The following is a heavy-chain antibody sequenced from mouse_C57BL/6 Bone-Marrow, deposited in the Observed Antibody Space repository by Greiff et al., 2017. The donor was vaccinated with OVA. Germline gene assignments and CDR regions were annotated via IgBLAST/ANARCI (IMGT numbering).Heavy chain of an antibody. V-gene: IGHV1-50*01. CDR3: ARRVDY. J-gene: IGHJ2*01. Sequence: QVQLKQPGAELVKPGASVKLSCKASGYTFTSYWMQWVKQRPGQGLAWIGEIDPSDSYTNYNQKVKGKATLTVDTSSSTAYMQLSSLTSEDSAVYYCARRVDYWGQGTTLTVSS. CDR1: GYTFTSYW. CDR2: IDPSDSYT.